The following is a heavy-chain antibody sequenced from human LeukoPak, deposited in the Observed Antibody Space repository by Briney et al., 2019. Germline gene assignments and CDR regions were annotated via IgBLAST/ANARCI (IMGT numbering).Heavy chain of an antibody. J-gene: IGHJ5*01. Sequence: APVKVSCKASGYTFTGYYMHWVRQAPGQGLEWMGRINPNSGVTYYAQKFQGRVTKTSDTSITTAYMELSSLTSDDTATYYCARDASNWSAFDSWGQGTLVIVSS. CDR1: GYTFTGYY. D-gene: IGHD1-20*01. V-gene: IGHV1-2*06. CDR3: ARDASNWSAFDS. CDR2: INPNSGVT.